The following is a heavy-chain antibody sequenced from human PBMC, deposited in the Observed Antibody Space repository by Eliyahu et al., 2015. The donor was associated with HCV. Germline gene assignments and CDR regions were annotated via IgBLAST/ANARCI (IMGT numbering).Heavy chain of an antibody. CDR1: GFTFSKYP. CDR2: IYSDGSQT. J-gene: IGHJ2*01. CDR3: ARDAVVAGYWYFDL. D-gene: IGHD2-15*01. V-gene: IGHV3-23*03. Sequence: EVQLLESGGGLAQPGGSLXLSCAASGFTFSKYPMTWVRQAPGKGLEWVSVIYSDGSQTYYADSVKGRFSISRDNSKNTLYLQMNSLRAEDTAIYYCARDAVVAGYWYFDLWGRGTLVTVSS.